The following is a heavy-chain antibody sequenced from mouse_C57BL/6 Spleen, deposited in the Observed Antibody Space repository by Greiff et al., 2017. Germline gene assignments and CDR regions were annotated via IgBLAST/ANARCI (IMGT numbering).Heavy chain of an antibody. Sequence: QVQLKQPGAELVKPGASVKMSCKASGYTFTSYWITWVKQRPGQGLEWIGDIYPGSGSTNYNEKFKSKATLTVDTSSSTAYMQLSSLTSEDSAVYYCARGGTTVVATEYFDYWGQGTTLTVSS. CDR1: GYTFTSYW. V-gene: IGHV1-55*01. CDR2: IYPGSGST. J-gene: IGHJ2*01. CDR3: ARGGTTVVATEYFDY. D-gene: IGHD1-1*01.